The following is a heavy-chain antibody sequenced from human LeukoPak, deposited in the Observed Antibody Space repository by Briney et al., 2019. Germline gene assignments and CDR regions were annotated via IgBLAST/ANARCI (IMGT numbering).Heavy chain of an antibody. Sequence: GGSLRLSCAASGFTFSSYSMNWVRQAPGKGLEWVSFISSSSSTIYYADSVKGRFTISRDNSKNTLYLRMNSLRADDTAVYYCAKGGPGGGGYFDDWGQGTLVTVSS. J-gene: IGHJ4*02. CDR2: ISSSSSTI. V-gene: IGHV3-48*01. D-gene: IGHD3-16*01. CDR3: AKGGPGGGGYFDD. CDR1: GFTFSSYS.